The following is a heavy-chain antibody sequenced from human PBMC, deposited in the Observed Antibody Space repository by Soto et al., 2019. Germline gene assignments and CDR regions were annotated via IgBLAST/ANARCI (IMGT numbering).Heavy chain of an antibody. J-gene: IGHJ4*02. CDR2: ISYDGSNK. V-gene: IGHV3-30-3*01. Sequence: QVQLVESGGGVVQPGRSLRLSCAASGFTFSSYPMHWVRQAPGKGLEWVAVISYDGSNKYYADSVKGRFTISRDTSKNTLYLQVNSLRAEDTAVYFCARAGIWFGDPSHLFDYWGQGTLVTVSS. CDR3: ARAGIWFGDPSHLFDY. CDR1: GFTFSSYP. D-gene: IGHD3-10*01.